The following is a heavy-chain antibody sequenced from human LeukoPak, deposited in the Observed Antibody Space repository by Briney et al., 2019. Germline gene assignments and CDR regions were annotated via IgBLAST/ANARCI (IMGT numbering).Heavy chain of an antibody. Sequence: SETLSLTCAVYGGSFSGYYWSWIRQPPGEGLEWIGEINHSGSTNYNPSLKSRVTILVDTSKNQFSLKLSSVTAADTAVYYCARSETLVTTKVSYFQHWGQGTLVTVSS. D-gene: IGHD4-17*01. CDR1: GGSFSGYY. CDR2: INHSGST. J-gene: IGHJ1*01. CDR3: ARSETLVTTKVSYFQH. V-gene: IGHV4-34*01.